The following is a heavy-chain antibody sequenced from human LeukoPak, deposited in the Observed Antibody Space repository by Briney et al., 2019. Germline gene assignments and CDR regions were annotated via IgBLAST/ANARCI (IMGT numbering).Heavy chain of an antibody. Sequence: SVKVSCKASGGTFSSYAISWVRQAPGQGLEWMGGIIPIFGTANYAQKFQGRVTITADESTSTAYMELSSLRSEDTAVYYCAREPARGITMVRGVIHPFDYWGQGTLVTVSS. D-gene: IGHD3-10*01. CDR1: GGTFSSYA. CDR3: AREPARGITMVRGVIHPFDY. CDR2: IIPIFGTA. V-gene: IGHV1-69*13. J-gene: IGHJ4*02.